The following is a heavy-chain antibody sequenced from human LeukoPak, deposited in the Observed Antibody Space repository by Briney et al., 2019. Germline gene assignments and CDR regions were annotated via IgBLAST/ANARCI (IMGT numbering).Heavy chain of an antibody. V-gene: IGHV1-18*01. CDR2: ISAYNGNT. J-gene: IGHJ6*03. CDR3: ARALCDSDSCNYYQYMDV. CDR1: GYTFTSYG. Sequence: ASVKVSCKASGYTFTSYGISWVRQAPGQGLEWMGWISAYNGNTNYAQKFQGRVAITRDTSISTAYMELSSLRSEDTAVYYCARALCDSDSCNYYQYMDVWGKGTTVTVSS. D-gene: IGHD6-13*01.